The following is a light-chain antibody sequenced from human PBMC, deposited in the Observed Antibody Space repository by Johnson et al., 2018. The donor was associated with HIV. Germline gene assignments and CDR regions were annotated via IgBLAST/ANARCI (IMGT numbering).Light chain of an antibody. CDR3: GTWDSSLSAGGYV. V-gene: IGLV1-51*01. Sequence: HSVLTQPPSVYAAPGQKVTISCSGSSSNIGNNYVSWYQQLPGTAPKLLIYDNNKRPSGIPDRFSGSKSGTSATLGITGLQTGDEADYYCGTWDSSLSAGGYVFGTGTKVTVL. J-gene: IGLJ1*01. CDR2: DNN. CDR1: SSNIGNNY.